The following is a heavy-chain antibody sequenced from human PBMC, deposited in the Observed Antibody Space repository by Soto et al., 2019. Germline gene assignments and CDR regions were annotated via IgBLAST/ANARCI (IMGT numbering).Heavy chain of an antibody. CDR3: ARRRSGSDHEN. CDR2: ISGSGGST. CDR1: GFTFSSYA. V-gene: IGHV3-23*01. Sequence: EVQLLESGGGLVQPGGSLRLSCAASGFTFSSYAMRWVRQAPVKGLEWVSAISGSGGSTYYADSVKGRFTISRDNSKNMLYRQMRSVCAEDTVVYYWARRRSGSDHENRVQGRLVTV. J-gene: IGHJ4*02. D-gene: IGHD1-26*01.